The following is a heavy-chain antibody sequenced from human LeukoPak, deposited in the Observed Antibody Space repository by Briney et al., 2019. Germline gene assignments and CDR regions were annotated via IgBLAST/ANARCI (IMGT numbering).Heavy chain of an antibody. J-gene: IGHJ4*02. CDR2: ISSNGDST. CDR1: GFTFSKYA. Sequence: PGGSLRLSCAASGFTFSKYAIHWVRQAPGKGLEYVSAISSNGDSTYYANSVKGRFTISRDNSKNTLYLQMNSLRAEDTAVYYCAKEDHYDSSGSLDYWGQGTLVTVSS. V-gene: IGHV3-64*01. CDR3: AKEDHYDSSGSLDY. D-gene: IGHD3-22*01.